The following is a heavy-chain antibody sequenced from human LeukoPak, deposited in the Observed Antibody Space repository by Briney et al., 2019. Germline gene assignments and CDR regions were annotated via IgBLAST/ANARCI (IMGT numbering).Heavy chain of an antibody. Sequence: ASVKVSCKASGYTFTSYYMHWVRQAPGQGLEWMGIINPIGGSTSYAQKFQGRVTMTRDTSTSTVYMELSSLRSEDTAVYYCAREPVDYDFWSGYYNLFDYWGQGTLVTVSS. CDR1: GYTFTSYY. CDR2: INPIGGST. CDR3: AREPVDYDFWSGYYNLFDY. J-gene: IGHJ4*02. D-gene: IGHD3-3*01. V-gene: IGHV1-46*01.